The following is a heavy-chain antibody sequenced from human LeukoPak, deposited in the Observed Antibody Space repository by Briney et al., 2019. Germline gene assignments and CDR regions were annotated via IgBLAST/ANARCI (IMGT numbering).Heavy chain of an antibody. J-gene: IGHJ6*03. CDR1: GGSISSYY. V-gene: IGHV4-59*01. CDR3: ARVRWYSSSWYVRRYYYYMGV. D-gene: IGHD6-13*01. Sequence: KPSETLSLTCTVSGGSISSYYWSWIRQPPGKGLEWIGYIYYSGSTNYNPSLKSRVTISVDTSKNQFSLKLSSVTAADTAVYYCARVRWYSSSWYVRRYYYYMGVWGKGTTVTVSS. CDR2: IYYSGST.